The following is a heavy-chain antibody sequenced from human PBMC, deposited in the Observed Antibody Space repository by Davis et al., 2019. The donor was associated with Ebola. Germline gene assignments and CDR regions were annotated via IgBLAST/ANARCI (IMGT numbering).Heavy chain of an antibody. Sequence: PSETLSLTCAVSGGSISSGGYSWSWIRQPPGKGLEWIGYIYHSGSTNYNPSLKSRVTISVDTSKNQFSLKLSSVTAADTAVYYCARDTFSATGYWGQGTLVTVSS. J-gene: IGHJ4*02. V-gene: IGHV4-30-2*01. CDR2: IYHSGST. CDR1: GGSISSGGYS. D-gene: IGHD2/OR15-2a*01. CDR3: ARDTFSATGY.